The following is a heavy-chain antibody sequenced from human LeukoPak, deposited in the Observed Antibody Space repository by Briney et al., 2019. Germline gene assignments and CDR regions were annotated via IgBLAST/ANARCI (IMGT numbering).Heavy chain of an antibody. D-gene: IGHD2-2*01. J-gene: IGHJ5*02. V-gene: IGHV1-46*01. CDR1: GYTFTTYY. CDR3: AREIVVVPSSMGFDP. Sequence: GASVKVSCKASGYTFTTYYIHWVRQAPGQGLEWMGVINPSGGSTSFAQKFQARLTITRDTSTSTVYMELSRLNSEDTAVYYCAREIVVVPSSMGFDPWGQGTLVTVSS. CDR2: INPSGGST.